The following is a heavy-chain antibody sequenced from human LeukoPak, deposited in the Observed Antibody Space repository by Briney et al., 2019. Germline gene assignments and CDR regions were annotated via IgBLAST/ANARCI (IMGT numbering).Heavy chain of an antibody. Sequence: GGSLRLSCASSGFSFSSYAMSWVRPAPGKGLEWVSAISGSGGSTYYADSVKGRFTISRDNSKNTLYLQMDSLRAEDTAVYYCAKVGYPNGYWGQGTLVTVSS. J-gene: IGHJ4*02. V-gene: IGHV3-23*01. CDR3: AKVGYPNGY. CDR2: ISGSGGST. D-gene: IGHD5-12*01. CDR1: GFSFSSYA.